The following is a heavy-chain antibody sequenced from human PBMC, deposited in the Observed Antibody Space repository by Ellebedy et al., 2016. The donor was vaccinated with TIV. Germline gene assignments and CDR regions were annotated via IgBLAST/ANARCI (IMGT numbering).Heavy chain of an antibody. J-gene: IGHJ3*02. V-gene: IGHV3-33*01. Sequence: GGSLRLXCVTSGFTFSRFGMHWVRQAPGKGLEWVAVIWYDGSNKSYTDSVKGRFTISRDNSKNTLYLQMNSLRAEDTAVYYCARDGGLKVGRTTHDASHIWGQGTMVTVSS. CDR2: IWYDGSNK. CDR3: ARDGGLKVGRTTHDASHI. CDR1: GFTFSRFG. D-gene: IGHD1-26*01.